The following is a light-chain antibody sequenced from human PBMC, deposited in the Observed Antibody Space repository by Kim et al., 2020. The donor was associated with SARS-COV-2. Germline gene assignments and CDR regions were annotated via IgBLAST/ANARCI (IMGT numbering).Light chain of an antibody. CDR3: QQYDNWLGT. J-gene: IGKJ1*01. Sequence: VSPGERATLSCRASQSVSSNLAWYQQKPGQAPRLLIYGASTRATGIPARFSGSGSGTEFTLTISSLQSEDFAVYYCQQYDNWLGTFGQGTKVEVK. CDR1: QSVSSN. V-gene: IGKV3-15*01. CDR2: GAS.